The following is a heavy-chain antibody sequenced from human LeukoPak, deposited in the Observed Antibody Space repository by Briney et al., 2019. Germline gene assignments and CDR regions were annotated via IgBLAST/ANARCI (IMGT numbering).Heavy chain of an antibody. Sequence: GESLKISCKGSGYSFTSYWIGWVRQAPGQRLEWMGWINAGNGNTKYSQKFQGRVTITRDTSASTAYMELSSLTSEDTAVYYCARGRWSATTATYYLDFWGQGTLVTVSS. CDR3: ARGRWSATTATYYLDF. CDR2: INAGNGNT. J-gene: IGHJ4*02. D-gene: IGHD5-24*01. V-gene: IGHV1-3*01. CDR1: GYSFTSYW.